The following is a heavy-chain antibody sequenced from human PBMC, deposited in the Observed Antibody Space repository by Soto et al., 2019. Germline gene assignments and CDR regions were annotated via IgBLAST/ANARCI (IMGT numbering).Heavy chain of an antibody. Sequence: ASVKVSCKASGYTFTTYGITWVRQAPGQGPEWMGWISGYNGHTKYAQKFQGRVTMTTDTSTSTVYMDLRSLTSDGTAVYYCAREGEMPYYYYGLDVWGQGTTVTVSS. V-gene: IGHV1-18*01. CDR1: GYTFTTYG. J-gene: IGHJ6*02. D-gene: IGHD3-16*01. CDR2: ISGYNGHT. CDR3: AREGEMPYYYYGLDV.